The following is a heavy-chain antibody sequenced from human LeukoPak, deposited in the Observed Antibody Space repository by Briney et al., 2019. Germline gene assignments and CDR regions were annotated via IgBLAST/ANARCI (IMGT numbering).Heavy chain of an antibody. V-gene: IGHV3-23*05. CDR2: IGSDNKP. CDR1: GFTFSAYA. Sequence: GGSLRLSCEASGFTFSAYAMTWVRQAPGKGLEWVSSIGSDNKPHYSESVKGRFAISRDNPKNTLYLQMNTLRAEDTAVYYCASLDYWGQGTPVTVSS. CDR3: ASLDY. J-gene: IGHJ4*02.